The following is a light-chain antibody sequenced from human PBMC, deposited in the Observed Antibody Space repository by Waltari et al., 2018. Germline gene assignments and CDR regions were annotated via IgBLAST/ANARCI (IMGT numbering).Light chain of an antibody. CDR1: SSDVGGYNY. CDR2: DVS. V-gene: IGLV2-14*03. Sequence: QSALTQPASVSGSPGQSITISCTGTSSDVGGYNYVSWFQQHPGKAPKLMIYDVSNRPSGLSNRFSGSKSGNTASLTISGLQAEDEADYYCSSYTSSSTPLVFGGGTTLTVL. CDR3: SSYTSSSTPLV. J-gene: IGLJ2*01.